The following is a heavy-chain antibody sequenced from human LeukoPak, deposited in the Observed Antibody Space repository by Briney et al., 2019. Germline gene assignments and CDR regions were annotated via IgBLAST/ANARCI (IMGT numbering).Heavy chain of an antibody. CDR1: GITFDSYA. V-gene: IGHV3-23*01. CDR2: ISGSGGRT. CDR3: VKEKLAYCGGDCFGEYFQD. Sequence: GGSLRLSCAAAGITFDSYAMSWVRQAPGKGLEWISVISGSGGRTSYADSVKGRFIISRNNSKNTLHLQMHSLRAEDTAVYYCVKEKLAYCGGDCFGEYFQDWGQGTLVTVSP. D-gene: IGHD2-21*02. J-gene: IGHJ1*01.